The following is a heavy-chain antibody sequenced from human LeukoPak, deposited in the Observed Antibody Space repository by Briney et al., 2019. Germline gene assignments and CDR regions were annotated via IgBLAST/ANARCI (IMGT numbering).Heavy chain of an antibody. V-gene: IGHV3-23*01. CDR1: GFTFSTYA. CDR3: AKGVAMGYYGSGSPVDY. D-gene: IGHD3-10*01. CDR2: ISGSGGST. Sequence: GGSLRLSCAASGFTFSTYAMSWVRQAPGKGLEWVSAISGSGGSTYYADSVKGRLTISRDNSKNTLYLQMSSLRADDTAVYYCAKGVAMGYYGSGSPVDYWGQGTLATASS. J-gene: IGHJ4*02.